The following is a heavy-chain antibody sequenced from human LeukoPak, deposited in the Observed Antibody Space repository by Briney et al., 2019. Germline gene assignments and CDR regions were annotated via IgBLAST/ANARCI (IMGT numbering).Heavy chain of an antibody. D-gene: IGHD6-19*01. Sequence: PGGSLRLSCAASGFTFDDYAMHWVRQAPGKGLEWVSGISWNSGSIGYADSVKGGFTISRDNAKNSLYLQMNSLRAEDTALYYCAKVLVAVAGTGLDYWGQGTLVTVSS. V-gene: IGHV3-9*01. J-gene: IGHJ4*02. CDR1: GFTFDDYA. CDR2: ISWNSGSI. CDR3: AKVLVAVAGTGLDY.